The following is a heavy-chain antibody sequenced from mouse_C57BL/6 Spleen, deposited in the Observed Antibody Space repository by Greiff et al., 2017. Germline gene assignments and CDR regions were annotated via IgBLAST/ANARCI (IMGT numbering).Heavy chain of an antibody. Sequence: VQLQQPGTELVKPGDSVKLSCKASGYTFNSYWMHWVKQRSGQGLAWIGNINPSNGGTNYNEKFKSKATMTVDKASITAYMQLSSLTSEDSSVYYCARDYSNPWFAYWGQGTRVTVSA. CDR3: ARDYSNPWFAY. J-gene: IGHJ3*01. CDR2: INPSNGGT. CDR1: GYTFNSYW. V-gene: IGHV1-53*01. D-gene: IGHD2-5*01.